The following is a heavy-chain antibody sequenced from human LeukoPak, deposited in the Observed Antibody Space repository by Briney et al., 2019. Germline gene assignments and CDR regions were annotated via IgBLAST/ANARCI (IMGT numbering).Heavy chain of an antibody. CDR1: GFTFSSYW. Sequence: GRSLRLSCAASGFTFSSYWMHWVRQAPGKGLVWVSRVSRDGSTTNYADSVKGRFTISRDNAKNTLYLQMNSLRAEDTAVYYCARDSTSMGNWFDPWGQGILVTVPS. J-gene: IGHJ5*02. V-gene: IGHV3-74*01. CDR3: ARDSTSMGNWFDP. CDR2: VSRDGSTT. D-gene: IGHD2-2*01.